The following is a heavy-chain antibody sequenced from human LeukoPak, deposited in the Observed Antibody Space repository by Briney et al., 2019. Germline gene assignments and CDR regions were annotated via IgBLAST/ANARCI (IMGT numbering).Heavy chain of an antibody. CDR1: GGSISSSSYY. V-gene: IGHV4-39*07. J-gene: IGHJ5*02. CDR3: ARQGPAMVRDLQVSWFDP. D-gene: IGHD3-10*01. CDR2: IYYSGST. Sequence: SETLSLTCTVSGGSISSSSYYWGWIRQPPGKGLEWIGSIYYSGSTYYNPSLKSRVTISVDTSKNQFSLKLSSVTAADTAVYYCARQGPAMVRDLQVSWFDPWGQGTLVTVSS.